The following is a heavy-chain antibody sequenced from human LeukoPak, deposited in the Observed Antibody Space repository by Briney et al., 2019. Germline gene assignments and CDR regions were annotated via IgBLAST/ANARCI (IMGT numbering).Heavy chain of an antibody. Sequence: GGSLRLSCAASGFTFSSYAMHWVRQAPGKGLEWVAVISYDGSYKYYADSVKGRFTISRDNSNNMLYLQMNSLRTEDTAVYYCAKVGSGNDYYWGQGTLVTVSS. CDR1: GFTFSSYA. CDR2: ISYDGSYK. CDR3: AKVGSGNDYY. V-gene: IGHV3-30*04. D-gene: IGHD5-12*01. J-gene: IGHJ4*02.